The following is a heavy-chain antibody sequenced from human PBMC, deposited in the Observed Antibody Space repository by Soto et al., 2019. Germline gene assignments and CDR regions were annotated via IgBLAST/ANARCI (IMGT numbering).Heavy chain of an antibody. J-gene: IGHJ4*02. CDR3: ARGRGGRDY. CDR2: MDPKSGNT. V-gene: IGHV1-8*01. D-gene: IGHD3-16*01. Sequence: QVQLVQSGAEVKKPGASVKVSCKASGYTFTNYDINWVRQAPGQGLAWMGWMDPKSGNTDYAHKFQGRVTITRNTAISTAYLEVSSLSSEDTAGYFWARGRGGRDYWGQGTLGTVAS. CDR1: GYTFTNYD.